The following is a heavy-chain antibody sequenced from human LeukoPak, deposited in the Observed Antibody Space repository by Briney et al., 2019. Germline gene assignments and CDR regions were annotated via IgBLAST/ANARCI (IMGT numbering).Heavy chain of an antibody. V-gene: IGHV3-7*01. CDR2: IKQGGSEK. J-gene: IGHJ4*02. Sequence: GGSLRLSCAASGFTFSSYWMSWVRQAPGKGLEWVANIKQGGSEKYYVDSVKGRFTISRDNAKNSLYLQMNSLRAEDTAVYYCARSSVLRFLEWPSFDYWGQGTLVTVSS. D-gene: IGHD3-3*01. CDR3: ARSSVLRFLEWPSFDY. CDR1: GFTFSSYW.